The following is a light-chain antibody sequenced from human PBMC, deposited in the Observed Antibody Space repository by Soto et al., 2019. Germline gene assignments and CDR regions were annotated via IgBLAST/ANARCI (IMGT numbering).Light chain of an antibody. CDR1: SSDVGGYNY. CDR2: DVS. J-gene: IGLJ2*01. Sequence: QSALTQPAAVSGSPGQSITISCTGTSSDVGGYNYVSWYQQHPGQAPKLLIYDVSHRPSGVSNRFSGSKSGNTASLTISGLQAEDEDDYYCSSSTGSGTLVVFGGGTQLTVL. CDR3: SSSTGSGTLVV. V-gene: IGLV2-14*01.